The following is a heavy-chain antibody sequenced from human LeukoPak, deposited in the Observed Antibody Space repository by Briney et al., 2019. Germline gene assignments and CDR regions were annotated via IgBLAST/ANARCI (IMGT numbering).Heavy chain of an antibody. V-gene: IGHV4-39*01. CDR1: GGSISSGSYY. J-gene: IGHJ4*02. CDR2: IYYSGST. CDR3: ASAGPFHFWSGYYTTRFDS. D-gene: IGHD3-3*02. Sequence: PSQTLSLTCTVSGGSISSGSYYWGWIRQPPGKGLEWIGSIYYSGSTYYNPSLKSRVTISVDTSKNQFSLKLSSVTAADTAVYYCASAGPFHFWSGYYTTRFDSWGQGTLATVSS.